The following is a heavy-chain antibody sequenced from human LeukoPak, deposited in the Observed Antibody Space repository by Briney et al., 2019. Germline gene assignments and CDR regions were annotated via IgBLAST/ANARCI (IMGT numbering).Heavy chain of an antibody. CDR3: ARLRLVAATIDY. D-gene: IGHD2-15*01. Sequence: GESLKISCKGSGYSFTSYWIGWAGPMPGKGLEWMGIIYPGDSDTRYSPSFQGQVTISADKSISTAYLQWSSLKASDTAMYYCARLRLVAATIDYWGQGTLVTVSS. CDR2: IYPGDSDT. J-gene: IGHJ4*02. CDR1: GYSFTSYW. V-gene: IGHV5-51*01.